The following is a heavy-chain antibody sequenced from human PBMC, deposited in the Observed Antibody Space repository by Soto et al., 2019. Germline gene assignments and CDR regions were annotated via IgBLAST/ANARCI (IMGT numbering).Heavy chain of an antibody. CDR3: AREAKEYYSDY. J-gene: IGHJ4*02. Sequence: ESWGGVVQPGRSLRLSCAASGFTFSTYGMHWVRQAPGKGLEWVAAIWYDGSNKYYADSVKGRFTISRDNSKNTLYLQMNSLRAEDTAVYYCAREAKEYYSDYWGQGTLVTVSS. V-gene: IGHV3-33*01. CDR2: IWYDGSNK. D-gene: IGHD3-10*01. CDR1: GFTFSTYG.